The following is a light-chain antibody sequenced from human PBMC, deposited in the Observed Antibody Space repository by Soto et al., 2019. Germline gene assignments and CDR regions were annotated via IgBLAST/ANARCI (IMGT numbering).Light chain of an antibody. CDR1: TGEVTSGYF. J-gene: IGLJ2*01. CDR3: LLYLSGHVRL. Sequence: QTLVTQEPSLTVSPGGTVTLTCASSTGEVTSGYFPNWIQQKPGQAPRSLIYNTNNKYSWTPARFSGSLLGGKAALTLSGVQPEDEADYYCLLYLSGHVRLFGGGTKVTVL. V-gene: IGLV7-43*01. CDR2: NTN.